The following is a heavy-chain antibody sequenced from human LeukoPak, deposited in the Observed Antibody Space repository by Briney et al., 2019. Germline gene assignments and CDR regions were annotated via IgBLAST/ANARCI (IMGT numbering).Heavy chain of an antibody. D-gene: IGHD2-2*01. CDR1: GFTFSTYW. Sequence: GGSLRLSCAASGFTFSTYWMSWVRQAPGKGLEWVANIKQDGSEQFYVDSVKGRFTISRDSAKNSLYLQMNNLRGEDTAVYYCARGRKVPAAMGNWFDPWGQGTLVTVSS. J-gene: IGHJ5*02. CDR2: IKQDGSEQ. V-gene: IGHV3-7*01. CDR3: ARGRKVPAAMGNWFDP.